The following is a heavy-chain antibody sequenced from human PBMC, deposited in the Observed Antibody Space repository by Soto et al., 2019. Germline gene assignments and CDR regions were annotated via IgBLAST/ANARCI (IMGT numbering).Heavy chain of an antibody. D-gene: IGHD1-7*01. J-gene: IGHJ4*02. V-gene: IGHV3-23*01. CDR3: AKDRRAGGNYGFYSDF. CDR1: GFTFSSYG. Sequence: EVQLLESGGGLVQPGGSLRLSCAASGFTFSSYGMTWVRQAPGKGLEWVSFSSATGAGTYYADSVKGRFTISRDNSKNTLYLQMTSLRAHDTAVYYCAKDRRAGGNYGFYSDFWGQGALVFVSS. CDR2: SSATGAGT.